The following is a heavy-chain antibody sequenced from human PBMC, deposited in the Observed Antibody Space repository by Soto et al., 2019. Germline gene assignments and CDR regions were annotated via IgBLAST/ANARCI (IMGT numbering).Heavy chain of an antibody. CDR3: AKDGGRYDILTGSRSAYYYYGMDV. V-gene: IGHV3-30*18. CDR1: GFTFSSYG. D-gene: IGHD3-9*01. CDR2: ISYDGSNK. Sequence: GGSLRLSCAASGFTFSSYGMHWVRQAPGKGLEWVAVISYDGSNKYYADSVKGRFTISRDNSKNTLYLQMNSLRAEDTAVYYCAKDGGRYDILTGSRSAYYYYGMDVWGQGTTVTVSS. J-gene: IGHJ6*02.